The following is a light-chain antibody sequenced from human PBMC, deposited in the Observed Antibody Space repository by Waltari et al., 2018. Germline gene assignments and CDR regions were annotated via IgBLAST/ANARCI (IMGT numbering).Light chain of an antibody. CDR2: NFN. J-gene: IGLJ2*01. CDR3: QSADSTGTSVL. V-gene: IGLV3-25*03. CDR1: ALETKY. Sequence: SYQLIQPPSVSVSPGQMARITCPGAALETKYAFGYRQKPGQAPLLVMYNFNERPSGSPGRLSGSVSGTTATLTISRGQADDEADYYCQSADSTGTSVLFGGGTKLTVL.